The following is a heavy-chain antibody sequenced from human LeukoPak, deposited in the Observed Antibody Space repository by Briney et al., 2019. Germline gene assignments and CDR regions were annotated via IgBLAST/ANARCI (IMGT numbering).Heavy chain of an antibody. J-gene: IGHJ4*02. CDR2: ISLTGLT. D-gene: IGHD2-8*01. Sequence: PSETLSLTCGVSGGSISNTNWWSWVRQPPAQGLEWIGEISLTGLTHYNPSLESRVTVSLDKSKNQLSLNLTSVTAADTAVYYCSRENGAFSPFGYWGQGTLVT. V-gene: IGHV4-4*02. CDR3: SRENGAFSPFGY. CDR1: GGSISNTNW.